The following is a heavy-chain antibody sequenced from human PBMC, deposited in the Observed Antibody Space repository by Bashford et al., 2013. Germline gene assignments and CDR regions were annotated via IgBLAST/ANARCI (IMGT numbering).Heavy chain of an antibody. CDR1: GGTFSSYA. J-gene: IGHJ4*02. CDR2: IIPIFGTA. Sequence: SVKVSCKASGGTFSSYAISWVRQAPGQGLEWMGGIIPIFGTANYAQKFQGRVTITADKSTSTAYMELSSLRSEDTAVYYCASLTPRLVGATPRRPGGTTWGQGTLVTVSS. D-gene: IGHD1-26*01. V-gene: IGHV1-69*06. CDR3: ASLTPRLVGATPRRPGGTT.